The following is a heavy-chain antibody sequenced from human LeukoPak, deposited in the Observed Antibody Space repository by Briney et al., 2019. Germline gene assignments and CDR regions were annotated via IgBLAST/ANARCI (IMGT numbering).Heavy chain of an antibody. V-gene: IGHV3-23*01. CDR1: GFTFSTYG. CDR2: ISVSGDST. J-gene: IGHJ6*04. D-gene: IGHD3-10*02. CDR3: AELGITMIGGV. Sequence: GGTLRLSCAASGFTFSTYGIGWVRQAPGEGLEWVSTISVSGDSTYYADSVKGRFTISRDNAKNSLYLQMNILRAEDTAVYYCAELGITMIGGVWGKGTTVTISS.